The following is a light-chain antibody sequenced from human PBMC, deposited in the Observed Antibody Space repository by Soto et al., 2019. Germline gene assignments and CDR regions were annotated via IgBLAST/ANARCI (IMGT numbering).Light chain of an antibody. CDR2: DAS. CDR3: QQYGISPRT. Sequence: EIVLTQSPATLSLSPGERATLSCRASQSVGSYLAWYQQKPGQAPRLLIYDASNRATGIPARFSGSGSGTDFSLTISSLEPEDFAVYYCQQYGISPRTFGQGTKVEIK. V-gene: IGKV3-11*01. J-gene: IGKJ1*01. CDR1: QSVGSY.